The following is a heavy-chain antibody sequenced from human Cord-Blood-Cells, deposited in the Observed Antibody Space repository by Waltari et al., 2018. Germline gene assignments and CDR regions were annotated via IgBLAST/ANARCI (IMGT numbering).Heavy chain of an antibody. Sequence: EVQLVESGGGLIQPGGSLRLTCAASGFTVSSNYMSCVRQAPGKGVGWGSFSYSGGSTYYSDSGKGRFTISRDNSENTLYLQMNSLRAEDTAVYYCARSWYFDYWGQGTLVTVSS. D-gene: IGHD6-13*01. CDR3: ARSWYFDY. CDR2: SYSGGST. CDR1: GFTVSSNY. V-gene: IGHV3-53*01. J-gene: IGHJ4*02.